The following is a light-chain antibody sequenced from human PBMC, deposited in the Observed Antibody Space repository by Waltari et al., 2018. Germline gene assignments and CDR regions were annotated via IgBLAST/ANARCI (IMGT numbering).Light chain of an antibody. V-gene: IGKV1-5*03. CDR1: QSIGVS. J-gene: IGKJ1*01. CDR2: KAS. CDR3: LQYSNFPVT. Sequence: DIQMTQSPSTLSASVGDRVVITCRASQSIGVSLAWYQQKPGKAPKLLIHKASSLQGGVTSRFSGGGSGTVFTLTLSSLQPDDSASYFCLQYSNFPVTFGQGTKVDIK.